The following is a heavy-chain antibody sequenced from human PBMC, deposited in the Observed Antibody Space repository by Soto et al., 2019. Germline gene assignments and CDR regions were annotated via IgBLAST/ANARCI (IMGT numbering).Heavy chain of an antibody. J-gene: IGHJ4*02. CDR1: GFTFSDFG. Sequence: PGGSRRLPCVVCGFTFSDFGMHWVRQSPGEGLAWVASISKDGLDRYYSESVKGRFTISRDDSKNTVFLQMNSLKVEDTAAYFCASPREGQWLVFDHWGQRTLVTVSS. CDR2: ISKDGLDR. D-gene: IGHD6-19*01. CDR3: ASPREGQWLVFDH. V-gene: IGHV3-30*19.